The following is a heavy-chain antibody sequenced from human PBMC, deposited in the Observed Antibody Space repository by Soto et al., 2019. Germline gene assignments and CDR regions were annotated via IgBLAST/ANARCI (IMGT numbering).Heavy chain of an antibody. Sequence: QVHLIQSGAEVQKPGSSVKVSCQISGDTFTSYAISWVRQAPGQGREWVGGIIPLFRTTNYAHTFQDRVTITADESTNTAYMELSSLCSEDTAVNYCARNLLAEAYRHGDWGQGTLVTVSS. J-gene: IGHJ4*02. CDR3: ARNLLAEAYRHGD. V-gene: IGHV1-69*01. CDR2: IIPLFRTT. CDR1: GDTFTSYA. D-gene: IGHD3-3*01.